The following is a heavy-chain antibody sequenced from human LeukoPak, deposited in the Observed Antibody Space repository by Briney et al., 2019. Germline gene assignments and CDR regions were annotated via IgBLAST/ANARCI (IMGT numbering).Heavy chain of an antibody. J-gene: IGHJ4*02. CDR2: INTNTGNP. CDR1: GYTFTSYA. Sequence: ASVKVSCKASGYTFTSYAMNWVRQAPGQGLEWMGWINTNTGNPTYAQGFTGRFVFSLDTSVSTAYLRISSLKAEDTAVYYCARDSELGYYDSSGYYYSWPFDYWGQGILVTVSS. D-gene: IGHD3-22*01. V-gene: IGHV7-4-1*02. CDR3: ARDSELGYYDSSGYYYSWPFDY.